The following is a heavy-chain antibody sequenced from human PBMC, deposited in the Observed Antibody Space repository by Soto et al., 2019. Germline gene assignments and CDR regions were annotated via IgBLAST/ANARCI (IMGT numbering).Heavy chain of an antibody. CDR1: GGSISSGDYY. CDR3: ARGGVVVPAAMPL. D-gene: IGHD2-2*01. Sequence: SETLSLTCTVSGGSISSGDYYWSWIRQPPGKGLEWIGYIYYSGSTYYNPSLKSRVTISVDTSKNQFSLKLSSVTAADTAAYYCARGGVVVPAAMPLWGQGTLVTVSS. CDR2: IYYSGST. J-gene: IGHJ4*02. V-gene: IGHV4-30-4*01.